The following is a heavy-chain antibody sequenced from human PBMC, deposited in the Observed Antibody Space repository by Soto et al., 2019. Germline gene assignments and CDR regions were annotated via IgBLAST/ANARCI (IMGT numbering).Heavy chain of an antibody. CDR1: GFTFSSYW. Sequence: GGSLRLSCAASGFTFSSYWMSWVRQAPGKGLEWVANIKQDGSEKYYVDSVKGRFTISRDNAKNSLYLQMNSLRAEDTAVYYSARDLGDFWSGFDAFDIWGQGTMVTVSS. CDR2: IKQDGSEK. D-gene: IGHD3-3*01. V-gene: IGHV3-7*01. J-gene: IGHJ3*02. CDR3: ARDLGDFWSGFDAFDI.